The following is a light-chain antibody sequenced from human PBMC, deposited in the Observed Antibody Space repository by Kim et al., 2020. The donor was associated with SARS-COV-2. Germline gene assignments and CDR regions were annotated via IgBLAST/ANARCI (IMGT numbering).Light chain of an antibody. CDR1: SLRTYY. V-gene: IGLV3-19*01. J-gene: IGLJ3*02. Sequence: ALGQTVRITCQGDSLRTYYASWYQQKPGQAPVLVIYGKNNRPSGIPDRFSGSSSVNTASLTITGAQAEDEADYYCNSRDSSGDHLVFGGGTKLTVL. CDR2: GKN. CDR3: NSRDSSGDHLV.